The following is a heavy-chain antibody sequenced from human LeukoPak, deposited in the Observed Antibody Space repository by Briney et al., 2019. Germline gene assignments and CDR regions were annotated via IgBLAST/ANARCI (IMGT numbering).Heavy chain of an antibody. CDR1: GFTFSDYA. D-gene: IGHD3-10*01. CDR3: ASDYGSGDYGMDV. V-gene: IGHV4-59*01. CDR2: IYYSGST. J-gene: IGHJ6*02. Sequence: GSLRLSCAASGFTFSDYAMNWVRQASGKGLEWIGYIYYSGSTNYNPSLKSRVTISVDTSKNQFSLKLSSVTAADTAVYYCASDYGSGDYGMDVWGQGTTVTVSS.